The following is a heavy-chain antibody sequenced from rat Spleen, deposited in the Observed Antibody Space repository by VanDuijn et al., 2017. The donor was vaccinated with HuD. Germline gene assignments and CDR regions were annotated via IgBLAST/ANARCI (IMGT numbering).Heavy chain of an antibody. CDR3: TSHGARVSRFAY. V-gene: IGHV5S23*01. D-gene: IGHD1-4*01. CDR2: IIDTGGRT. CDR1: GFTFSNYD. Sequence: EVQLVESGGGLVQPGRSLKLSCAASGFTFSNYDMAWVRQAPTKGLEWVASIIDTGGRTYYPDSVKGRFTISRDNAKSTLYLQMNSLRSEDTATYYCTSHGARVSRFAYWGQGTLVTVSS. J-gene: IGHJ3*01.